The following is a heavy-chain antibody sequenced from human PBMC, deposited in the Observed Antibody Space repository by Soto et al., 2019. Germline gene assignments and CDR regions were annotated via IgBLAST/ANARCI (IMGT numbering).Heavy chain of an antibody. J-gene: IGHJ4*02. CDR3: AREVTSYCSSTSCPFDY. D-gene: IGHD2-2*01. CDR1: GGTFSSYA. Sequence: QVQLVQSGAEVKKPGSSVKVSCKASGGTFSSYAISWVRQAPGQGLEWMGGIIPIFGTANYAQKFQGRVTITADKSTSTAYMELSSLRSEDTAVYYCAREVTSYCSSTSCPFDYWGQVTLVIVSS. CDR2: IIPIFGTA. V-gene: IGHV1-69*06.